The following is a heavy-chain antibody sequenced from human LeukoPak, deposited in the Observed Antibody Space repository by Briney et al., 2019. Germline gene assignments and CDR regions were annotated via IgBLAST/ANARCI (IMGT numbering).Heavy chain of an antibody. CDR2: IYYSGST. CDR3: AREGGGGLHPWDYYYGMDV. D-gene: IGHD5-24*01. V-gene: IGHV4-39*07. J-gene: IGHJ6*02. CDR1: GGSISSSSYY. Sequence: PSETLSLTCTVSGGSISSSSYYWGWIRQPPGKGLEWIGSIYYSGSTYYNPSLKSRVTISVDTSKNQFSLKLSSVTAADTAVYYCAREGGGGLHPWDYYYGMDVWGQGTTVTVSS.